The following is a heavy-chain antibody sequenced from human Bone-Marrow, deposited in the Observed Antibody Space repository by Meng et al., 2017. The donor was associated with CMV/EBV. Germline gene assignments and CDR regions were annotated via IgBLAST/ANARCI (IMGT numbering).Heavy chain of an antibody. CDR1: GGTFSSYA. CDR2: IIPIFGTA. CDR3: ARDHQAGTYNYYGMDV. J-gene: IGHJ6*02. V-gene: IGHV1-69*05. Sequence: SVKVSCKASGGTFSSYAISWVRQAPGQGLEWMGGIIPIFGTANYAQKFQGRVTITTDESTSTAYMELSSLRSEDTAVYYCARDHQAGTYNYYGMDVWGQGTTVTVSS.